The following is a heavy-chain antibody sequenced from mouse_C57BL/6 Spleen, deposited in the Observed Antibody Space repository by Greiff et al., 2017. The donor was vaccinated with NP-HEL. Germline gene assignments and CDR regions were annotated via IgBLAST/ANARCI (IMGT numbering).Heavy chain of an antibody. J-gene: IGHJ3*01. Sequence: EVQLQQSGPELVKPGASVKISCKASGYTFTDYYMNWVKQSHGKSLEWIGDINPNNGGTSYNQKFKGKATLTVDKSSSTAYMELRSLTSEDSAVYYCARYYGSFFAYWGQGTLVTVSA. V-gene: IGHV1-26*01. CDR2: INPNNGGT. D-gene: IGHD1-1*01. CDR3: ARYYGSFFAY. CDR1: GYTFTDYY.